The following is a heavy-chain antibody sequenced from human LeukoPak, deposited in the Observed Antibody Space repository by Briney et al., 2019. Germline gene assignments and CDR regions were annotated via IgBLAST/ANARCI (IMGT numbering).Heavy chain of an antibody. Sequence: SETLSLTCTVSGGSIGSYYWSWIRQPPGKGLECIRYIYHSGTTNYNPSLKSRVTISADTSKNQFSLKLTSVTAADTAIYYCARQRDYADYLDAFDVWGQGTMVTVS. D-gene: IGHD4-17*01. CDR1: GGSIGSYY. CDR3: ARQRDYADYLDAFDV. V-gene: IGHV4-59*08. J-gene: IGHJ3*01. CDR2: IYHSGTT.